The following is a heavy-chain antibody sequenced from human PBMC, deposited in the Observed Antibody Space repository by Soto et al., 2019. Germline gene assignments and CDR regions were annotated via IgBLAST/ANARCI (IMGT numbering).Heavy chain of an antibody. CDR1: GGTFGNSA. D-gene: IGHD3-3*02. J-gene: IGHJ6*02. Sequence: QVQLVQSGAEVKKPGSSVTVSCKASGGTFGNSAISWVRQAPGQGLEWMGGIIPIFSTPDYAKKFQGRATITPDESTSTAYMELTSLRSEDTAVYYCARDKDRQQLGGNYYYGIDVWGQGTTVTVSS. V-gene: IGHV1-69*05. CDR3: ARDKDRQQLGGNYYYGIDV. CDR2: IIPIFSTP.